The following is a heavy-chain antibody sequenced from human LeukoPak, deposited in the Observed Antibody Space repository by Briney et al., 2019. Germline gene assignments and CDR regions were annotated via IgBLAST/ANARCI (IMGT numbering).Heavy chain of an antibody. CDR2: IRYDGSNK. CDR1: GFTFSSYG. Sequence: PGGSLRLSCAASGFTFSSYGMHWVRQAPGKGPEWVAFIRYDGSNKYYADSVKGRFTISRDNSKNTLYLQMNSLRAEDTAVYYCAKDLPDYYYYMDVWGKGTTVTVSS. CDR3: AKDLPDYYYYMDV. V-gene: IGHV3-30*02. J-gene: IGHJ6*03.